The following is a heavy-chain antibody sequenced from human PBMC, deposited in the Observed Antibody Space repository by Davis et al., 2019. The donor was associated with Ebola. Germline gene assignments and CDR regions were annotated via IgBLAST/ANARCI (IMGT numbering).Heavy chain of an antibody. V-gene: IGHV3-21*01. J-gene: IGHJ4*02. CDR3: ARAFHYYYDSSDYRNY. D-gene: IGHD3-22*01. CDR2: ISSSSSYI. CDR1: GFTFSSYS. Sequence: GGSLRLSCAASGFTFSSYSMNWVRQAPGKGLEWVSSISSSSSYIYYADSVKGRFTISRDNAKNSLYLQMNSLRAEDTAVYYCARAFHYYYDSSDYRNYWGQETLVTVSS.